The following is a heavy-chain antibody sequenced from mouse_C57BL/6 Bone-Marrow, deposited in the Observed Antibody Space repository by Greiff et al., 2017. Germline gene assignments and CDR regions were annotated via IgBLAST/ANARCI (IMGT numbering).Heavy chain of an antibody. CDR1: GYTFTSYG. Sequence: VQLQQSGAELARPGASVKLSCKASGYTFTSYGISWVKQRTGQGLVWIGEIYPRSGNTYYNEKFKGKATLTADKSSSTAYMELRSLTSEDSAVYFCARRAYYGSSWYFDVWGTGTTVTVSS. J-gene: IGHJ1*03. V-gene: IGHV1-81*01. D-gene: IGHD1-1*01. CDR2: IYPRSGNT. CDR3: ARRAYYGSSWYFDV.